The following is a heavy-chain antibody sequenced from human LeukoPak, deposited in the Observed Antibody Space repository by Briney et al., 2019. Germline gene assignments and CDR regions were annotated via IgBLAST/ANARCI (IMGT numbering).Heavy chain of an antibody. CDR3: TTGSRDCYNSDDYLDY. D-gene: IGHD5-24*01. CDR1: GFTFSNAW. Sequence: GGSLGLYCAASGFTFSNAWMIWVGQAPGKGLEWVGRIKSKTDGGTTDYAAPVKDRFTISRDDSKNTLYLQMNSLKTEDTAVYYCTTGSRDCYNSDDYLDYWGQGTVVTVSS. CDR2: IKSKTDGGTT. J-gene: IGHJ4*02. V-gene: IGHV3-15*01.